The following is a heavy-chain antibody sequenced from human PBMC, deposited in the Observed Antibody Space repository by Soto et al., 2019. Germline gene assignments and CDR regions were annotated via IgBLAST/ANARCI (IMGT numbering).Heavy chain of an antibody. Sequence: SVKVSCKASVGTFSSYAIRWVRQAPGQGLEWMGWISAYNGNTNYAQKFQGRVTITADESTSTAYMELSSLRSEDTAVYYCARSPRDYVWGSYRHFDYWGQGTLVTVSS. J-gene: IGHJ4*02. CDR1: VGTFSSYA. CDR2: ISAYNGNT. V-gene: IGHV1-69*13. D-gene: IGHD3-16*02. CDR3: ARSPRDYVWGSYRHFDY.